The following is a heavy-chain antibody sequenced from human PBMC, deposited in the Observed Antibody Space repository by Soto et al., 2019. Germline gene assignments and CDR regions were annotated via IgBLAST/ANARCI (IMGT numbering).Heavy chain of an antibody. CDR1: GGSISIYY. J-gene: IGHJ4*02. CDR2: IYYSGST. CDR3: ARVRWGTAVAGEGFDY. Sequence: SETLSLTCTVSGGSISIYYWSWIRQPPGKGLEWIGYIYYSGSTNYNPSLKSRVTISVDTSKNQFSLKLSSVTAADTAVYYCARVRWGTAVAGEGFDYWGQGTLVTVSS. D-gene: IGHD6-19*01. V-gene: IGHV4-59*01.